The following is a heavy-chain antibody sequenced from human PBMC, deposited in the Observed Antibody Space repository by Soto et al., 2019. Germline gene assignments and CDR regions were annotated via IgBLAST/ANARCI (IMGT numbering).Heavy chain of an antibody. J-gene: IGHJ5*02. D-gene: IGHD1-26*01. CDR1: GGSISSYY. CDR3: ASLASGRDEFAP. CDR2: IYYSGST. V-gene: IGHV4-59*08. Sequence: SETLSLTCTVSGGSISSYYWSWIRQPPGKGLEWIGYIYYSGSTNYNPSLKSRVTISVDTSKNQFSLKLSSVTAADTAVYYCASLASGRDEFAPWGQGTLVTVSS.